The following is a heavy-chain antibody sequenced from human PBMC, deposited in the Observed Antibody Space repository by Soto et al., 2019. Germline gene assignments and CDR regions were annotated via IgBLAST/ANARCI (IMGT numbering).Heavy chain of an antibody. D-gene: IGHD3-16*01. CDR2: INRDANEI. V-gene: IGHV3-74*01. CDR1: RGAFSDYW. CDR3: ARYVAHYWFDS. Sequence: EVQLVEAGGGLVQPGGSLRLSCEASRGAFSDYWMHWVRQAPGKGLVWVSRINRDANEINYADSVKGRFTASRDNAKNMVFLQMNSLRVEDSSVYYCARYVAHYWFDSWGQGTLVTVSS. J-gene: IGHJ5*01.